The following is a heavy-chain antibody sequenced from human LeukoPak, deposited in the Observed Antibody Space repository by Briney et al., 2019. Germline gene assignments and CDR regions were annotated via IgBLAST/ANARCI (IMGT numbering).Heavy chain of an antibody. V-gene: IGHV1-24*01. CDR2: FDPEDGET. Sequence: GASVKVSCKVSGYTLTELSMHWVRQAPGKGLEWMGGFDPEDGETIYAQKFQGRVTITADKSTSTAYMELSSLRSEDTAVYYCASPHYAVFGVVEDYWGQGTLVTVSS. D-gene: IGHD3-3*01. CDR1: GYTLTELS. J-gene: IGHJ4*02. CDR3: ASPHYAVFGVVEDY.